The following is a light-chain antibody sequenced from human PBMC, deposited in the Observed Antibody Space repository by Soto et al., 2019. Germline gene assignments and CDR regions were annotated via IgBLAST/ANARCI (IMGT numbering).Light chain of an antibody. Sequence: EIVLTQSAGTLSLSPGERATLSCRASQTVRGNYLAWFQQRPGQAPRLLIYAVSTRAAGVPDRFSGSGSGTDCSLTIHRLEPEDFALYYCLHYGPAPWPVGRGTKLEIK. CDR3: LHYGPAPWP. V-gene: IGKV3-20*01. CDR1: QTVRGNY. CDR2: AVS. J-gene: IGKJ1*01.